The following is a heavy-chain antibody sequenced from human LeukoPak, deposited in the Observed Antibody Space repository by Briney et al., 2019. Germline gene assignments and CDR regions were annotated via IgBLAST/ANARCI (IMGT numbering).Heavy chain of an antibody. J-gene: IGHJ6*03. CDR2: IYPESGNT. CDR3: AKDGNWNNVPGDYYYMDV. CDR1: GYTFTSHF. D-gene: IGHD1/OR15-1a*01. V-gene: IGHV1-46*01. Sequence: GGAVKDSCLASGYTFTSHFMHWVRQAPGQGGEWMGIIYPESGNTAYAQKFQGRITMSADTSTSTVYMELSSMRSEDTAMYYCAKDGNWNNVPGDYYYMDVWGKGTTVAVSS.